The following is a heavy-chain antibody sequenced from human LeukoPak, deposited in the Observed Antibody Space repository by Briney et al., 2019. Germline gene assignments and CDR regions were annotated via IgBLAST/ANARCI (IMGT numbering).Heavy chain of an antibody. CDR1: SDSINSGNNY. CDR2: ISTRGST. J-gene: IGHJ2*01. Sequence: SETLSLTCTVSSDSINSGNNYWNWLRQPAGKGLEWIGRISTRGSTNYNPSLKSRVTISVDTSKNQFSLKLSSVTAADTAVYYCARDPNTYYYDSSGYRSYWYFDLWGRGTLVTVSS. D-gene: IGHD3-22*01. CDR3: ARDPNTYYYDSSGYRSYWYFDL. V-gene: IGHV4-61*02.